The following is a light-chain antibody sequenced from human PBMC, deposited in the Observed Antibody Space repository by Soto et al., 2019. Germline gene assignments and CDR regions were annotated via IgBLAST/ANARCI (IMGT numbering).Light chain of an antibody. V-gene: IGLV2-14*01. J-gene: IGLJ3*02. CDR1: SSDVGGYKY. Sequence: QSVLTQPATVSGSPGQSITISCTATSSDVGGYKYVSWYQQHPGKAPKLIIYEVSNRPSGVSDRFSGSKSGNTASLTISGLQTEDEADYYCSSSTSSSTLVFGGGTKLTVL. CDR3: SSSTSSSTLV. CDR2: EVS.